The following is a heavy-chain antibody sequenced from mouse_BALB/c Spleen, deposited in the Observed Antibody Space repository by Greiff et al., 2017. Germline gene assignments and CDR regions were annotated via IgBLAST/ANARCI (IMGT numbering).Heavy chain of an antibody. CDR1: GFTFSSYA. V-gene: IGHV5-9-4*01. CDR3: AREGRLQGFDY. CDR2: ISSGGSYT. D-gene: IGHD1-2*01. J-gene: IGHJ2*01. Sequence: DVKLVESGGGLVKPGGSLKLSCAASGFTFSSYAMSWVRQSPEKRLEWVAEISSGGSYTYYPDTVTGRFTISRDNAKNTLYLEMSSLRSEDTAMYYCAREGRLQGFDYWGQGTTLTVSS.